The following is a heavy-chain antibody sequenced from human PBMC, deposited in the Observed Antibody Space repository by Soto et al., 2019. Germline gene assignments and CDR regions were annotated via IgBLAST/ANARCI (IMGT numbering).Heavy chain of an antibody. CDR2: IWYDGNNK. V-gene: IGHV3-33*06. Sequence: QVQLVESGGGVVQPGRSLRLSCEASGFTFSTYGMHWVRQAPGKGLEWVAAIWYDGNNKFYADSVKGRFTISRDNSKNTLYLQMNSLRAEDTAVYYCAKIGRHGGVYCSGGSCYYDCWGRGTLVTVSS. CDR1: GFTFSTYG. J-gene: IGHJ4*02. D-gene: IGHD2-15*01. CDR3: AKIGRHGGVYCSGGSCYYDC.